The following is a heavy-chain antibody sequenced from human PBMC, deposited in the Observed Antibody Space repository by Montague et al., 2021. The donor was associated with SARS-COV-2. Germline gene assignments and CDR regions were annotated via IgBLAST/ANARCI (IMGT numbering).Heavy chain of an antibody. D-gene: IGHD3-22*01. V-gene: IGHV4-39*01. CDR3: ARFPTSYYYDSKAAPATPDAFDI. J-gene: IGHJ3*02. Sequence: SETLSLTCTVSGGSISSSSYYWGWIRQPPGKGLEWIGSIYYSGSTYYNPSLKSRVTISVDTSKNQFSLKLSSVTAADTAVYYCARFPTSYYYDSKAAPATPDAFDIWGHGTMVTVSS. CDR1: GGSISSSSYY. CDR2: IYYSGST.